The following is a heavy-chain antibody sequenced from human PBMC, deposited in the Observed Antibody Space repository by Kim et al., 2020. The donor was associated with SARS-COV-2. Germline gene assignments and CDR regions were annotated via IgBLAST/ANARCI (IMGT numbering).Heavy chain of an antibody. CDR3: TRGPF. J-gene: IGHJ4*02. V-gene: IGHV3-74*01. Sequence: GGSLRLSCAASGFSFSEWWMDWVRQAPGKGPEWVARIDNDGTTTLYADSMKGRFTISRDNSKNTLYLQMTGLRADDTGVYYCTRGPFWGQGTLVTVSS. CDR1: GFSFSEWW. CDR2: IDNDGTTT.